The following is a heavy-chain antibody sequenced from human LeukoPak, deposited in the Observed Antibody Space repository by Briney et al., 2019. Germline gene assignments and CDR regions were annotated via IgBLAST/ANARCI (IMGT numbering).Heavy chain of an antibody. D-gene: IGHD3-3*01. CDR3: ARATRVFGVVIMGPNYYYGMDV. CDR1: GGSISSGGYY. CDR2: IYYSGST. J-gene: IGHJ6*02. V-gene: IGHV4-31*03. Sequence: SQTLSLTCTVSGGSISSGGYYWSWIRQHPGKGLEWIGYIYYSGSTYYNPSLKSRVIISVDTSKNQFSLKLSSVTAADTAVYYCARATRVFGVVIMGPNYYYGMDVWGQGTTVTVSS.